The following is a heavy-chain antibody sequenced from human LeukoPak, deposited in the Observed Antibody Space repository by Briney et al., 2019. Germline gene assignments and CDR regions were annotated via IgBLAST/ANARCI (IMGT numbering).Heavy chain of an antibody. D-gene: IGHD3-10*01. CDR2: IYYSGST. CDR1: GGSISSYY. V-gene: IGHV4-59*01. J-gene: IGHJ4*02. Sequence: SETLSLTCTVSGGSISSYYWSWIRQPPGKGLEWIGYIYYSGSTKYNPSLKSRVTISVDASRNQFSLKLSSVTAADTAVYYCARFGDMFDYWGQGTLVTVSS. CDR3: ARFGDMFDY.